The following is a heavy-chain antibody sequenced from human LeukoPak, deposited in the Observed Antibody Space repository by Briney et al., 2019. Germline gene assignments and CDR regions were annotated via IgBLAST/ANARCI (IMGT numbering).Heavy chain of an antibody. Sequence: GGSLRLSCAASGFIFSSYGMHWVRQAPGKGLEWVAVIWYDGSNKYYADSVKGRFTISRDNSKNTLYLQMNSLRAEDTAVYYCARERYSSGFDYWGQGTLVTVSS. J-gene: IGHJ4*02. CDR3: ARERYSSGFDY. CDR1: GFIFSSYG. CDR2: IWYDGSNK. D-gene: IGHD6-19*01. V-gene: IGHV3-33*01.